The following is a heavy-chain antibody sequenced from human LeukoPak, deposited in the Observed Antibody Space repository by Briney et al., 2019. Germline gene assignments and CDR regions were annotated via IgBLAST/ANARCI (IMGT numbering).Heavy chain of an antibody. Sequence: PSETLSLTCDVSGGPFRAFYWSWIRQPPGKGLEWIGYIYYSGSTYYNPSLKSRVSMSLDTSKNQFSLKLSSMTAADTAVYYCVRGPPYTNYVGWFDPWGQGTLVTVSS. CDR1: GGPFRAFY. D-gene: IGHD4-11*01. CDR3: VRGPPYTNYVGWFDP. J-gene: IGHJ5*02. CDR2: IYYSGST. V-gene: IGHV4-30-4*08.